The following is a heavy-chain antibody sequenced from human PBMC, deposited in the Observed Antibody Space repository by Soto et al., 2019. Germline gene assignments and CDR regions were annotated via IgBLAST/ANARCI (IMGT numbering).Heavy chain of an antibody. D-gene: IGHD2-21*01. CDR3: ARDHSLSGDACFDY. J-gene: IGHJ4*02. CDR2: ISSSSSYI. Sequence: GGSLRLSCAASGFTFSSYSMNWVRQAPGKGLEWVSSISSSSSYIYYADSVKGRFTISRDNAKNSLYLQMNSLRAEDTAVYYCARDHSLSGDACFDYWGQGTLVTVSS. V-gene: IGHV3-21*01. CDR1: GFTFSSYS.